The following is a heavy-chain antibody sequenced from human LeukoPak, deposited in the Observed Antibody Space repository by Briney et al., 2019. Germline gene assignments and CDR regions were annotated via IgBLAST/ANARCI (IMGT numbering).Heavy chain of an antibody. V-gene: IGHV4-34*01. D-gene: IGHD2-2*01. CDR1: VGSVSGYY. Sequence: PSETLSLTCAVYVGSVSGYYWSWIRQPPGKGLEWIGEINDSGSTNYNPSLRSRVTMSVDTSKNQFSLNLSSVTAADTAVYYCARQPLNCTSTNCYAFDIRGQGTMVTVSS. CDR3: ARQPLNCTSTNCYAFDI. J-gene: IGHJ3*02. CDR2: INDSGST.